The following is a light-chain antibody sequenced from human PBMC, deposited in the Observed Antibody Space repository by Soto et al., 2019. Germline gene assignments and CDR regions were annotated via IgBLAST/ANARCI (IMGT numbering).Light chain of an antibody. Sequence: QSVLTQPASVSGSPGQSITISCTGTSSDVGSYNLVSWYQQHPGKVPKIMIYEASKRPSGAPNRFSGSKSGNTASLTISGLQAEDEADYYCCSYAGSSTWVFGTGPKVTVL. CDR2: EAS. CDR1: SSDVGSYNL. J-gene: IGLJ1*01. CDR3: CSYAGSSTWV. V-gene: IGLV2-23*01.